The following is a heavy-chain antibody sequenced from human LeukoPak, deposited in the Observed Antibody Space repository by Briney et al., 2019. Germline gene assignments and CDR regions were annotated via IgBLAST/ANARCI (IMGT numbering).Heavy chain of an antibody. V-gene: IGHV4-4*07. Sequence: SETLSLTCTVSGGSISSYYWSWIRQPAGKGLEWIGRIYTSGSTNYNPSLKSRVTMSVDTSKNQFSLKLSSVTAADTAVYYCAREDYYGSGSYYNPFPSLWGQGTLVTVSS. J-gene: IGHJ4*02. CDR3: AREDYYGSGSYYNPFPSL. CDR2: IYTSGST. CDR1: GGSISSYY. D-gene: IGHD3-10*01.